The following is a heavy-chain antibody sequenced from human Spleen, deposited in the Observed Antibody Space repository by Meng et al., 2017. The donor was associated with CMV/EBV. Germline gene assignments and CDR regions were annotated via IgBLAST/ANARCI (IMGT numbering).Heavy chain of an antibody. CDR1: GFIFGDYG. J-gene: IGHJ6*02. CDR2: IWFDGSHE. CDR3: ARASGDYYYYGMDV. Sequence: GESLKISCAASGFIFGDYGMHWVRQAPGRGLEWVAVIWFDGSHEHSADSVKGRFISSRDNSKNMVFLQMNSLRVEDTAVYYCARASGDYYYYGMDVWGQGTTVTVS. D-gene: IGHD3-10*01. V-gene: IGHV3-33*01.